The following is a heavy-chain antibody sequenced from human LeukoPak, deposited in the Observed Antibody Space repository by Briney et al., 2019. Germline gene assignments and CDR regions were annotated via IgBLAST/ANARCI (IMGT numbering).Heavy chain of an antibody. J-gene: IGHJ5*02. V-gene: IGHV4-39*01. CDR1: GGSISSSSYY. CDR2: IYYSGST. CDR3: ARPLSWFDP. Sequence: PSETLSLTCTDSGGSISSSSYYWGWIRQPPGKGLEWIGSIYYSGSTYYNPSLKSRVTISVDTSKNQFSLKLSSVTAADTAVYYCARPLSWFDPWGQGTLVTVSS.